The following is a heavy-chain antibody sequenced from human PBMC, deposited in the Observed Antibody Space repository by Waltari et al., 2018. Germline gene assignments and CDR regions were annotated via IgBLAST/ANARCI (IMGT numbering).Heavy chain of an antibody. J-gene: IGHJ3*02. V-gene: IGHV4-4*07. D-gene: IGHD6-13*01. CDR2: IYTSGST. CDR3: ARDLPYSSSWYPSLGAFDI. Sequence: QVQLQESGPGLVKPSETLSLTCTVSGGSISSYYWSWIRPPAGKGLEWIGRIYTSGSTNYNPSLKSRVTMSVDTSKNQFSLKLSSVTAADTAVYYCARDLPYSSSWYPSLGAFDIWGQGTMVTVSS. CDR1: GGSISSYY.